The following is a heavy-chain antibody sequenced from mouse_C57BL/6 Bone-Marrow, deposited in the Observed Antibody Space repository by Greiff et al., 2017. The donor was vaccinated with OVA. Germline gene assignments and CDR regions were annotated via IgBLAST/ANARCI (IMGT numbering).Heavy chain of an antibody. CDR2: ISNGGGST. CDR1: GFTFSDYY. Sequence: DVQLVESGGGLVQPGGSLKLSCAASGFTFSDYYMYWVRQTPEKRLEWVAYISNGGGSTYYPDTVKGRFTISRDNAKNTLYLQMSRLKSEDTAMYYCARDGYYLAYWGQGTLVTVSA. CDR3: ARDGYYLAY. D-gene: IGHD2-3*01. V-gene: IGHV5-12*01. J-gene: IGHJ3*01.